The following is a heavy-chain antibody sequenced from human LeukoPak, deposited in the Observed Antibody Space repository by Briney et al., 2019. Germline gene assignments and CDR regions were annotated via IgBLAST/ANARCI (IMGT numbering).Heavy chain of an antibody. J-gene: IGHJ4*02. V-gene: IGHV6-1*01. Sequence: SQTLSLTCAISGDSVSSNSAAWTWIRQSPSRGLEWLGRTYYRSKWYNDYAVSVKSRITINPHTSKTQFSLQLNSVTPEDTAVYYCARDGPRYYDSSGYYPTGGYYFDYWGQGTLVTVSS. D-gene: IGHD3-22*01. CDR2: TYYRSKWYN. CDR3: ARDGPRYYDSSGYYPTGGYYFDY. CDR1: GDSVSSNSAA.